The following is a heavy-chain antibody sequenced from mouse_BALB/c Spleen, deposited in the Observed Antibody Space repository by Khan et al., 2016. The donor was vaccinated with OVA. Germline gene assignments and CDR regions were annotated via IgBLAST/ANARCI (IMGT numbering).Heavy chain of an antibody. J-gene: IGHJ3*01. CDR2: LWSGGST. D-gene: IGHD2-13*01. CDR3: ARGGLPFAY. V-gene: IGHV2-2*02. CDR1: GFSLSNYG. Sequence: VQLKQSGPGLVQPSQSLSITCTISGFSLSNYGVHWVRQSPGKGLEWLGVLWSGGSTDFNAAFISRLSISKDNSKSQVFFKMNSLQTNDSAIYYCARGGLPFAYWGQGTLVTVSA.